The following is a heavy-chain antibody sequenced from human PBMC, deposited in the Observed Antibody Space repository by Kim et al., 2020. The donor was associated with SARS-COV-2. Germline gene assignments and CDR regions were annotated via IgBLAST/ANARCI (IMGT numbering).Heavy chain of an antibody. V-gene: IGHV4-31*03. CDR1: GGSISSGGYY. CDR2: IYYSGST. J-gene: IGHJ4*02. Sequence: SETLSLTCTVSGGSISSGGYYWSWIRQHPGKGLEWIGYIYYSGSTYYNPSLKSRVTISVDTSKNQFSLKLSSVTAADTAVSYCARGQGLITMVVVVVGAFDYWGQGTLVTVSS. CDR3: ARGQGLITMVVVVVGAFDY. D-gene: IGHD3-22*01.